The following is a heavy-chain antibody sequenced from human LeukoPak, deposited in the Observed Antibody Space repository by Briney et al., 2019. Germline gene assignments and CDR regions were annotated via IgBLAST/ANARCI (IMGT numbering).Heavy chain of an antibody. V-gene: IGHV1-69*04. CDR1: GGTFSSYA. J-gene: IGHJ4*02. CDR2: IIPILGIA. CDR3: ARLLPSIAARDKYYFDY. D-gene: IGHD6-6*01. Sequence: SVKVSCKASGGTFSSYAVSWVRQAPGQGLEWMGRIIPILGIANYAQKFQGRVTITADKSTSTAYMELSSLRSADTAVYYCARLLPSIAARDKYYFDYWGQGTLVTVSS.